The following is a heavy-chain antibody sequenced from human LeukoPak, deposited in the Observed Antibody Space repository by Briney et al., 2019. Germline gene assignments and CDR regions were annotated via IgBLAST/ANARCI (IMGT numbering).Heavy chain of an antibody. CDR2: ISSSSSTI. CDR1: GFTFSDYY. V-gene: IGHV3-11*04. Sequence: GGSLRLSCTASGFTFSDYYMSWIRQAPGKGLEWVSYISSSSSTIYYADSVKGRFTISRDNAKNSLYLQMNSLRAEDTAVYYCARAPGGSYYYFDYWGQGTLVTVSS. D-gene: IGHD3-10*01. J-gene: IGHJ4*02. CDR3: ARAPGGSYYYFDY.